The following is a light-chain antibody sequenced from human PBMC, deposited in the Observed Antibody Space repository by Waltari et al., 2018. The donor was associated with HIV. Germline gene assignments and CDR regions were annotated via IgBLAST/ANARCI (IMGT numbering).Light chain of an antibody. CDR3: LQYNTTPRT. CDR2: WAS. J-gene: IGKJ1*01. Sequence: DIVLTQSPDSLAVSLGESATINCKSSQSVLFTYNNKNYLDWDQQKPGQPPKRIVDWASNRESGVPDRFSGSGSGTDFTLTISRVQAEDVATYFCLQYNTTPRTFGQGTKVEIK. CDR1: QSVLFTYNNKNY. V-gene: IGKV4-1*01.